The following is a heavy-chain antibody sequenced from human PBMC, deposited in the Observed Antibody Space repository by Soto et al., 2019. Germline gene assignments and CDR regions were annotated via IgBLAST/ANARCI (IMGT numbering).Heavy chain of an antibody. CDR2: ISSRGDGA. CDR3: AKERDNGADRYYFDD. CDR1: GFTFSSYA. V-gene: IGHV3-23*01. J-gene: IGHJ4*02. D-gene: IGHD2-8*01. Sequence: PGGSLRLSCAASGFTFSSYAMTWVRQAPGKGLEWVSGISSRGDGAYYADSVKGRFTISREQSKNTLYLQMHSRRAEDTAVSFCAKERDNGADRYYFDDWGQGT.